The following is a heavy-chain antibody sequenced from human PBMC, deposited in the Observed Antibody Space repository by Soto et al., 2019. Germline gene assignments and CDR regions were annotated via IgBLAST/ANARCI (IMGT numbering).Heavy chain of an antibody. CDR3: ARERRREDSNTFDASEV. J-gene: IGHJ3*01. CDR1: GGFYSIKT. D-gene: IGHD3-22*01. V-gene: IGHV1-69*04. CDR2: INPLVHII. Sequence: QVQLVQSGAEVKKPGSSVKVSCKASGGFYSIKTISWVRQAPGQGLEWTGRINPLVHIINNAQKFQGRVAISAAKPTSTAYMERSSLKSDDTAIYFCARERRREDSNTFDASEVLGQGTRVTVSS.